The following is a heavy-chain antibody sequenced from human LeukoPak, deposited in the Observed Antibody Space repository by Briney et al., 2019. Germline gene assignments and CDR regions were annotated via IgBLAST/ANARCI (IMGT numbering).Heavy chain of an antibody. Sequence: SQTLSLTCAISGDSVSSNSAAWNWIRQSPSRGLEWLGRTYYRSKWYNDYAVSVKSRITINPDTSKNQFSLQLNSVTPEDTAVYYCARWPYYYDSSGLIYYYYGMDVWGQGTTVTVSS. CDR2: TYYRSKWYN. CDR1: GDSVSSNSAA. J-gene: IGHJ6*02. D-gene: IGHD3-22*01. CDR3: ARWPYYYDSSGLIYYYYGMDV. V-gene: IGHV6-1*01.